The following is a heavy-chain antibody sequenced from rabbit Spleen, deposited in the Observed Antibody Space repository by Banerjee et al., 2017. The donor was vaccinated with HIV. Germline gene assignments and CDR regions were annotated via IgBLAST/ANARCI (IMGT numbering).Heavy chain of an antibody. V-gene: IGHV1S40*01. Sequence: QSLEESGGGLVQPGGSLTLSCKASGFDFSSYYMTWVRQAPGKGLEWIGLTEPIFGTTYYANWVNGRFTISKTSSTTVTLQMTSLTDADTATYFCARGGYGGHIYAMGLWGPGTLVTV. J-gene: IGHJ6*01. CDR2: TEPIFGTT. D-gene: IGHD4-2*01. CDR1: GFDFSSYY. CDR3: ARGGYGGHIYAMGL.